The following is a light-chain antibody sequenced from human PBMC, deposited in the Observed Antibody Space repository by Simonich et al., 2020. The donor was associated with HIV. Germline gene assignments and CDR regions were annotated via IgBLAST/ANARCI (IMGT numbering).Light chain of an antibody. Sequence: EIVMTQSPAPLSVSPGERATLSCRASQSVSSHLTWYQQKPGQAPRLLIYGASTRATGIPARFSGSGSGTACTLTISSLEPEDFAVYYCQQRINWPPAYTFGQGTKLEIK. J-gene: IGKJ2*01. CDR3: QQRINWPPAYT. V-gene: IGKV3-15*01. CDR2: GAS. CDR1: QSVSSH.